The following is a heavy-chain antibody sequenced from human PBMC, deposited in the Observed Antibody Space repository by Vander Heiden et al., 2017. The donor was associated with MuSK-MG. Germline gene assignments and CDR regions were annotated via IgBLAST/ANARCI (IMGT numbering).Heavy chain of an antibody. CDR2: ISSGSTYI. V-gene: IGHV3-21*01. Sequence: EVQLVESGGGLVNPGGSLRLSCAASGFTFTDYSMNWVRLAPEKGLEWVSSISSGSTYIYYADSVKGRFTISRDNAQNSLYLQMNSLRVEDTAVYYCVRGGYGSGSYYGFWGQGTLVTVSS. D-gene: IGHD1-26*01. CDR3: VRGGYGSGSYYGF. J-gene: IGHJ4*02. CDR1: GFTFTDYS.